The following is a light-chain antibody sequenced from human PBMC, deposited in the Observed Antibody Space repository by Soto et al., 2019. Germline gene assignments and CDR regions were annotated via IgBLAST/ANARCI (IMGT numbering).Light chain of an antibody. CDR3: QHYNNWLGT. V-gene: IGKV3-15*01. CDR2: GAS. J-gene: IGKJ4*01. Sequence: EMVVTQSPGTLSLSPGERATLSCRASQSVSSNLAWYQQKPGQAPRLLIYGASTRATGIPARFSGSGSGTEFFLNISSLQSEDSAIYYCQHYNNWLGTFGGGTKVAI. CDR1: QSVSSN.